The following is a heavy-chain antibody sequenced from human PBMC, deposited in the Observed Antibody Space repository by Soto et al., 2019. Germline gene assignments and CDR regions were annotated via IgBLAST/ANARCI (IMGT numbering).Heavy chain of an antibody. Sequence: GGSLRLSCAASGFTFSSYSMNWVRQAPGKGLEWVSSISSSSSYIYYADSVKGRFTISRDNAKNSLYLQMNSLRAEDTAVYYCARHKSHHYYYYGMDVWGQGTTVTVSS. J-gene: IGHJ6*02. V-gene: IGHV3-21*01. CDR3: ARHKSHHYYYYGMDV. CDR2: ISSSSSYI. CDR1: GFTFSSYS.